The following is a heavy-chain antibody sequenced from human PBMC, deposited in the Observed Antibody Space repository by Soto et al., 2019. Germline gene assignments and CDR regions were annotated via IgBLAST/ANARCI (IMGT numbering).Heavy chain of an antibody. Sequence: DVQLVESGGGLVQPGRSLRLSCAASGFTFDDYAMHWVRQAPGKGLEWVSGISWNSGSIGYADSVKGRFTISRDNAKNSLLLQMNGLSVEETALYYCPKDMGFVGLRLGELSSPYDYWGQGTLVTVSS. D-gene: IGHD3-16*02. J-gene: IGHJ4*02. CDR2: ISWNSGSI. CDR3: PKDMGFVGLRLGELSSPYDY. CDR1: GFTFDDYA. V-gene: IGHV3-9*01.